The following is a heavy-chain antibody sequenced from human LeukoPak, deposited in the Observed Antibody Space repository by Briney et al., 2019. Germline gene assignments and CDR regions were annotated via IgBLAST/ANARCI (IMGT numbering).Heavy chain of an antibody. CDR1: GGSISSSSNY. CDR2: IYYSGST. D-gene: IGHD5-24*01. V-gene: IGHV4-39*07. CDR3: ARPGKMGYYYYYMDV. Sequence: PSETLSLTCTVSGGSISSSSNYWGWIRQPPGKGLEWIGSIYYSGSTYYNPSLKSRVTISVDTSKNQFSLKLSSVTAADTAVYYCARPGKMGYYYYYMDVWGKGTTVTVSS. J-gene: IGHJ6*03.